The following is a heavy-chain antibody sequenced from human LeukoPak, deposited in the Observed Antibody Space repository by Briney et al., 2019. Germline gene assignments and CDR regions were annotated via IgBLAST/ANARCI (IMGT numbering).Heavy chain of an antibody. V-gene: IGHV3-48*01. Sequence: PGGSLRLSCAASGFTFSSYSMNWVRQAPGKGLEWVSYISSSSSTIYYADSVKGRFTTSRDNSKNTLYLQMNSLRAEDTAVYYCARADRGAFDSWGQGTLVTVSS. CDR1: GFTFSSYS. CDR3: ARADRGAFDS. J-gene: IGHJ5*01. CDR2: ISSSSSTI.